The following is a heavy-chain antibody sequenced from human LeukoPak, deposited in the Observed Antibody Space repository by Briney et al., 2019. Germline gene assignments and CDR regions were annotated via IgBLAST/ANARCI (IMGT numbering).Heavy chain of an antibody. D-gene: IGHD2-21*01. V-gene: IGHV3-30*01. CDR3: ARWGLAYTIDY. CDR1: GFTFSSYA. Sequence: GGSLRLSCAASGFTFSSYAMHWVRQAPGKGLEWVAVISYDGSNRYYADSVKGRFTISRDNSKNTLYLQMNSLRAEDTAVYYCARWGLAYTIDYWGQGTLVTVSS. CDR2: ISYDGSNR. J-gene: IGHJ4*02.